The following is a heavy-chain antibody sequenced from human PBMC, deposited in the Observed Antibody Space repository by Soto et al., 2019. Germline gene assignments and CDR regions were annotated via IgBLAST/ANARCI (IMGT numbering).Heavy chain of an antibody. D-gene: IGHD2-21*01. Sequence: GGSLRLSCAASGFTFGSYAMSWVRQAPGKGLEWVSSMNGGGGSTYCAESVQGRFTISRDNSKNTLYLQMNSLRVEDTAVYYCAKKSEIAVPRYYFDLWGQGNLVTVSS. V-gene: IGHV3-23*01. CDR3: AKKSEIAVPRYYFDL. J-gene: IGHJ4*02. CDR1: GFTFGSYA. CDR2: MNGGGGST.